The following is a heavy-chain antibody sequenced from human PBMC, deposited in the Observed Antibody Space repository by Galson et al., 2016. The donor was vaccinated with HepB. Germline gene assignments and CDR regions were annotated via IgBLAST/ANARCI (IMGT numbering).Heavy chain of an antibody. CDR3: SRSRASGYCTSTTCPSFAY. CDR1: GYTFTEYF. CDR2: ISPDTGGT. J-gene: IGHJ4*02. D-gene: IGHD2-2*03. V-gene: IGHV1-2*02. Sequence: SVKVSCKASGYTFTEYFIHWARQAPGQGLEWMGWISPDTGGTNSAQKFQGRVTMTRDTSISTAYMELSRLRSDDSAVYYCSRSRASGYCTSTTCPSFAYWGQGTLVTVSS.